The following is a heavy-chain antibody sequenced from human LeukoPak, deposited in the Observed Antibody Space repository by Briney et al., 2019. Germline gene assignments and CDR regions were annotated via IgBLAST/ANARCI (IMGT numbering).Heavy chain of an antibody. Sequence: ASVKVSCKASGGTFSSYAISWVRQAPGQGLEWMGGIIPIFGTANYAQKFQGRVTITADESTSTAYMELSSLRSDDTAVYYCARDSYYYDSSGYWDCWGQGTLVTVSS. J-gene: IGHJ4*02. CDR3: ARDSYYYDSSGYWDC. D-gene: IGHD3-22*01. CDR1: GGTFSSYA. V-gene: IGHV1-69*13. CDR2: IIPIFGTA.